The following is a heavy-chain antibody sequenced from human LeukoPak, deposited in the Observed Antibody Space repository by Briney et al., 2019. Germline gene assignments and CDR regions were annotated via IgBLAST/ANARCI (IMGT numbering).Heavy chain of an antibody. CDR1: GFTFSSYT. CDR2: ITSGSSYI. Sequence: GGSLRLSCAASGFTFSSYTMNWVRQAPGKGLEWVSSITSGSSYIYYADSLKGRFTISRDNGKNSLYLQMNTLRAEDTALYHCARVMADYGGKGNDAFDIWGQGTMVTVSS. V-gene: IGHV3-21*01. CDR3: ARVMADYGGKGNDAFDI. J-gene: IGHJ3*02. D-gene: IGHD4-23*01.